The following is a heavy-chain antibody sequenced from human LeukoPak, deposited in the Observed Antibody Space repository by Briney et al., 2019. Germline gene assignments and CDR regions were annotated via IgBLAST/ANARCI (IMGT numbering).Heavy chain of an antibody. J-gene: IGHJ4*02. CDR3: AMNLGYCSGGSCYYGYY. Sequence: WASVKVSCKASGGTFSSYAISWVRQAPGQGLEWMGGIIPIFGTANYAQKFQGRVTITADESTSTAYMELSSLRSEDTAVYYCAMNLGYCSGGSCYYGYYWGQGTLVTVSS. CDR2: IIPIFGTA. CDR1: GGTFSSYA. V-gene: IGHV1-69*01. D-gene: IGHD2-15*01.